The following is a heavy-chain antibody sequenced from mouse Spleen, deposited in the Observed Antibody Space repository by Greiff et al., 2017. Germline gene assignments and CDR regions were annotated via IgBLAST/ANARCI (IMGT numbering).Heavy chain of an antibody. CDR2: IDPENGDT. V-gene: IGHV14-4*01. CDR1: GFNIKDDY. J-gene: IGHJ2*01. D-gene: IGHD1-1*01. Sequence: EVKLVESGAELVRPGASVKLSCTASGFNIKDDYMHWVKQRPEQGLEWIGWIDPENGDTEYASKFQGKATITADTSSNTAYLQLSSLTSEDTAVYYCTTRGITTVVGDYWGQGTTLTVSS. CDR3: TTRGITTVVGDY.